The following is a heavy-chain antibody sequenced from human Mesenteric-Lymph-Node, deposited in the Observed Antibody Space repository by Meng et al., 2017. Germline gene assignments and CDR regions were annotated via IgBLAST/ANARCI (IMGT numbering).Heavy chain of an antibody. D-gene: IGHD6-19*01. J-gene: IGHJ5*02. CDR1: GSSLSASGYE. V-gene: IGHV4-39*01. CDR2: IGHSGIT. CDR3: VRSSGWVRTGFDP. Sequence: LRRSGHGLVQPPVSPSLSFSVAGSSLSASGYEWGWIRQPPGKGLEWIWSIGHSGITYYTPSLKSRVTVSIDTSKSQFSLKLTSVTAADTAVYYCVRSSGWVRTGFDPWGQGTLVTVSS.